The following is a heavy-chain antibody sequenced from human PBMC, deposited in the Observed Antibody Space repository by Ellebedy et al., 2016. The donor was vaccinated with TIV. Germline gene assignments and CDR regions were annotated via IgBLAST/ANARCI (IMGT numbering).Heavy chain of an antibody. Sequence: SETLSLTCTVSGGSISSYYWSWIRQPPGKGLEWIGYIYYSGSTNYNPSLKSRVTISVDTSKNQFSLKLSSVTAADTAVYFCARGTQLVVVPAAITARYYYSGMDVWGQGTTVTVSS. CDR2: IYYSGST. CDR3: ARGTQLVVVPAAITARYYYSGMDV. J-gene: IGHJ6*02. V-gene: IGHV4-59*08. D-gene: IGHD2-2*01. CDR1: GGSISSYY.